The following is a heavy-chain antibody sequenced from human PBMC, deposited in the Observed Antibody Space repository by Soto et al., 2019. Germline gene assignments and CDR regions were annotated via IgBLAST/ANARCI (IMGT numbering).Heavy chain of an antibody. D-gene: IGHD2-2*01. V-gene: IGHV4-34*01. CDR1: GGSFSGYY. CDR3: ARGTTSRAFDI. Sequence: SETLSLTCAVYGGSFSGYYWSWIRQPPGKGLEWIGEINHSGSTNYNPSLKSRVTISVDTSKNQFSLKLSSVTAADTAVYYCARGTTSRAFDIWVQGTMVTVSS. J-gene: IGHJ3*02. CDR2: INHSGST.